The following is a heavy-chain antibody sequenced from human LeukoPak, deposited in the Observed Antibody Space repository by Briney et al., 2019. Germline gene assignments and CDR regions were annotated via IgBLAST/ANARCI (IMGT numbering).Heavy chain of an antibody. CDR2: ISGSGGST. J-gene: IGHJ6*02. Sequence: SGGSLRLSCAASGFTFSSYAMSWVRQAPGKGLEWVSAISGSGGSTYYADSVKGRFTISRDNSKNTLYLQMNSLRAEDTAVYYCAKGQKVRGVITYYYYYGMDVWGQGTTVTVSS. D-gene: IGHD3-10*01. V-gene: IGHV3-23*01. CDR1: GFTFSSYA. CDR3: AKGQKVRGVITYYYYYGMDV.